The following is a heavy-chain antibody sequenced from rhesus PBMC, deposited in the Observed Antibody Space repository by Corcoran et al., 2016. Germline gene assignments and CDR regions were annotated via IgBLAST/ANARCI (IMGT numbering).Heavy chain of an antibody. V-gene: IGHV2-174*01. CDR1: GFSLTTSGMG. CDR3: ARDSWNINNRFDV. D-gene: IGHD1-20*01. CDR2: IYWDDAK. J-gene: IGHJ5-1*01. Sequence: QVTLKESGPALVKPTQTLTLTCTFPGFSLTTSGMGVGWIRQPPGKALEWLALIYWDDAKCYSTSLKSRLTISKDTSKNQVVLTMTNMDPVDTATYYCARDSWNINNRFDVWGPGVLVTVSS.